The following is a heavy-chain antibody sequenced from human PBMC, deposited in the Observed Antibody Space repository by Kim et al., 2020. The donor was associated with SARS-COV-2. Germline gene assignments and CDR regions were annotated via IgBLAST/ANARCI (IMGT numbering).Heavy chain of an antibody. D-gene: IGHD1-26*01. CDR3: ARLGGSDGSDAFDI. V-gene: IGHV1-69*02. J-gene: IGHJ3*02. Sequence: AQKSTGGVTITADKSASTAYMELSSLRSEDTAVYYCARLGGSDGSDAFDIWGQGTMVTVSS.